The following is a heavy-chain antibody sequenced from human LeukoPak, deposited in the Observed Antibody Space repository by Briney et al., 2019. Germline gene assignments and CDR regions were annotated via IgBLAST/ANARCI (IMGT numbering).Heavy chain of an antibody. V-gene: IGHV4-59*11. Sequence: PQTLSPTCSLSADSSSTLYCTWIRHPPGKGREWIGYISSNGSTNYNPYLKSRVTITVDTSKKQFALKMTSVTAADTAVYYCARDPTTGTKGFDVWRRGTMVTVSS. D-gene: IGHD4-17*01. CDR3: ARDPTTGTKGFDV. CDR1: ADSSSTLY. CDR2: ISSNGST. J-gene: IGHJ3*01.